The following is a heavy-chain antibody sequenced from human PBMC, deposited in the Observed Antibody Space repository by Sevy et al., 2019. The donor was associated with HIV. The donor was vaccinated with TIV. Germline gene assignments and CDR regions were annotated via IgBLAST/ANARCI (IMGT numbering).Heavy chain of an antibody. V-gene: IGHV4-39*01. CDR2: IYYSRST. CDR1: GGSISSSSYY. D-gene: IGHD3-22*01. CDR3: ARHKGRGGYYFDY. Sequence: SETLSLTCTVSGGSISSSSYYWGWIRQPPGKGLEWIGSIYYSRSTYYNPSLKSRVTISVDTSKNQFSLKLSSVTAADTAVYYCARHKGRGGYYFDYWGQGTLITVSS. J-gene: IGHJ4*02.